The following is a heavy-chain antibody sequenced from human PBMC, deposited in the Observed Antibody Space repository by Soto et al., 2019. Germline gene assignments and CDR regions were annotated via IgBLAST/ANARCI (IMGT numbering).Heavy chain of an antibody. J-gene: IGHJ4*01. V-gene: IGHV3-33*01. CDR3: ARDGYCSGGSCYGLLSFDN. CDR1: GFTFSSYG. D-gene: IGHD2-15*01. CDR2: IWYDGSKK. Sequence: VQLVESGGGVAQPEKSLRLSCTASGFTFSSYGMHWVRQVPGKGLEWVAVIWYDGSKKYYADSVKGRFTISRDNSKNTLFLQMDSLRAEDTAVYHCARDGYCSGGSCYGLLSFDNWGPGTLVTVSS.